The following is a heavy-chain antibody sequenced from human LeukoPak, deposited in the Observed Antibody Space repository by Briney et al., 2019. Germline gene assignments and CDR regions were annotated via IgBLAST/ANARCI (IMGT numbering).Heavy chain of an antibody. Sequence: AETLSLTCTVSGYSISSGYYWGWIRQPPGKGLEWIGSIYHSGNTYYNPSLKSRVTISVDTSKNQFSLKLSSVTAADTAVYYCARGRSSSWYFLDYWGQGTLVTVSS. CDR2: IYHSGNT. D-gene: IGHD6-13*01. V-gene: IGHV4-38-2*02. J-gene: IGHJ4*02. CDR1: GYSISSGYY. CDR3: ARGRSSSWYFLDY.